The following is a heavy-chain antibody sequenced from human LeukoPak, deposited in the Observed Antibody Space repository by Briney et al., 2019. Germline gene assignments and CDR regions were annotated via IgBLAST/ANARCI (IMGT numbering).Heavy chain of an antibody. D-gene: IGHD1-1*01. Sequence: GASVKVSCKASGYSFSSYGISWVRQAPGQGLEWMGWISAYNGITNFAQKLQGRVTMTTHTSTSTAYMELRSLRSDDTALYYCVRDYLLLSTGKPLKYFDYWGQGTLVTVSS. CDR3: VRDYLLLSTGKPLKYFDY. V-gene: IGHV1-18*01. CDR2: ISAYNGIT. CDR1: GYSFSSYG. J-gene: IGHJ4*02.